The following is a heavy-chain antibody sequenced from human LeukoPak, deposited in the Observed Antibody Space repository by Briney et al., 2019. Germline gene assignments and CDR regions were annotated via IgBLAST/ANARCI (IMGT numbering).Heavy chain of an antibody. CDR2: IYYSGST. Sequence: RPSETLSLTCTVSGGSISSYYWSWIRQPPGKGLEWIGYIYYSGSTNYNPFLKIRVTISVDTSKNQFSLKLSSVTAADTAVYYCARSVNYYGSGSYYDTTGPWGQGTLVTVSS. CDR3: ARSVNYYGSGSYYDTTGP. V-gene: IGHV4-59*01. CDR1: GGSISSYY. D-gene: IGHD3-10*01. J-gene: IGHJ5*02.